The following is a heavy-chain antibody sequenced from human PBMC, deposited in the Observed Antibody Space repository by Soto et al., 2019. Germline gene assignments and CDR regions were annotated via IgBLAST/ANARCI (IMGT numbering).Heavy chain of an antibody. CDR3: ATLRVRYCSGGSCYSTRGDFDY. V-gene: IGHV3-30-3*01. D-gene: IGHD2-15*01. Sequence: QVQLVESGGGVVQPGRSLRLSCAASGFTFSSYAMHWVRQAPGKGLEWVAVISYDGSNKYYADSVKGRFTISRDNSKNTLYLQMHSLRAEDTAVYYCATLRVRYCSGGSCYSTRGDFDYWGQGTLVTVSS. J-gene: IGHJ4*02. CDR1: GFTFSSYA. CDR2: ISYDGSNK.